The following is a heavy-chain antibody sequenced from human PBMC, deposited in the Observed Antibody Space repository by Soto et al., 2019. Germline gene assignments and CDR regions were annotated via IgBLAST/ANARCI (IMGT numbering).Heavy chain of an antibody. CDR1: YGSISSYF. Sequence: PSETLSLTCTVSYGSISSYFWSWIRQPPGKGLEWIGYIYDSGSTNYNPSLKSRATISVDTSKNQFSLKLSSVTAADTAGYYCARTNSGYDRWFDHWGQGTLVTVSS. CDR2: IYDSGST. V-gene: IGHV4-59*01. J-gene: IGHJ5*02. CDR3: ARTNSGYDRWFDH. D-gene: IGHD5-12*01.